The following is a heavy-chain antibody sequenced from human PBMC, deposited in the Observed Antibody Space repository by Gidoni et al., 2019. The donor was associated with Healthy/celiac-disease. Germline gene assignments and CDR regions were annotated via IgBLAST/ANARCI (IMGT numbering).Heavy chain of an antibody. CDR2: INHSGST. CDR3: ARGRWRYSYGHSSTVGAEYFQH. V-gene: IGHV4-34*01. Sequence: QVQLQQWGAGLLKPSETLSLTCAVYGGSFSGYSWSWIRQPPGKGLEWIGEINHSGSTNYNPSLKSRVTISVDTSKNQFSLKLSSVTAADTAVYYCARGRWRYSYGHSSTVGAEYFQHWGQGTLVTVSS. CDR1: GGSFSGYS. D-gene: IGHD5-18*01. J-gene: IGHJ1*01.